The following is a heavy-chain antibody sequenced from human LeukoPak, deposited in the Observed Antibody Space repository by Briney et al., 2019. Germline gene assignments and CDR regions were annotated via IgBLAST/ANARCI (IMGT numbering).Heavy chain of an antibody. V-gene: IGHV4-59*01. CDR3: ARVYGSGSYIYYYYMDV. J-gene: IGHJ6*03. CDR1: GGSISSYY. Sequence: SETLSLTCTVSGGSISSYYWSWIRQPPGKGLEWIGYIYYSGSTNYSPSLKSRVTISVDTSKNQFSLKLSSVTAADTAVYYCARVYGSGSYIYYYYMDVWGKGTTVTISS. D-gene: IGHD3-10*01. CDR2: IYYSGST.